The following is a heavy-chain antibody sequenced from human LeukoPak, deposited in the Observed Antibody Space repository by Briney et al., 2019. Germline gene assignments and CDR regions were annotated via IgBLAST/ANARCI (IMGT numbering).Heavy chain of an antibody. D-gene: IGHD3-10*01. Sequence: SETLSLTCTVSGGSISSQYWSWIRQPPGKGLEWIGYIYYSGTTSYNPSLKSRVTISVDTSKNQFSLKLSSVTAADTAVYYCARLRFTDYYYYGMDVWGQGTTVTVSS. CDR1: GGSISSQY. CDR2: IYYSGTT. J-gene: IGHJ6*02. V-gene: IGHV4-59*08. CDR3: ARLRFTDYYYYGMDV.